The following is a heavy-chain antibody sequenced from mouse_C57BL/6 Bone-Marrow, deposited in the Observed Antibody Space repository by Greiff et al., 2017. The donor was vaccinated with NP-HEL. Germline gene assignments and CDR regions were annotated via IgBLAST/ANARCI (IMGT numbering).Heavy chain of an antibody. V-gene: IGHV1-80*01. J-gene: IGHJ1*03. D-gene: IGHD1-1*01. CDR3: APYYYGPYWYFDV. CDR1: GYAFSSYW. CDR2: IYPGDGDT. Sequence: VKVVESGAELVKPGASVKISCKASGYAFSSYWMNWVKQRPGKGLEWIGQIYPGDGDTNYNGKFKGKATLTADKSSSTAYMQLSSLTSEDSAVYFCAPYYYGPYWYFDVWGTGTTVTVSS.